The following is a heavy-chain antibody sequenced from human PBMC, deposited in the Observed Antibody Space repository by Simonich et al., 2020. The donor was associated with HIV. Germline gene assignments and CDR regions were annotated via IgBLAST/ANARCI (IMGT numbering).Heavy chain of an antibody. D-gene: IGHD3-10*01. V-gene: IGHV1-24*01. J-gene: IGHJ4*02. Sequence: QVQLVQSGAEVKKPGASVKVSCQVSGYTLTALSMHWVRQAPGKGLEWMGGFEPEDGETIDAQKVQGRVTMTEDTSTDTAYMELSSLRSEDTAVYYCATDLTSRDYYGSGSYLDYWGQGTLVTVSS. CDR2: FEPEDGET. CDR3: ATDLTSRDYYGSGSYLDY. CDR1: GYTLTALS.